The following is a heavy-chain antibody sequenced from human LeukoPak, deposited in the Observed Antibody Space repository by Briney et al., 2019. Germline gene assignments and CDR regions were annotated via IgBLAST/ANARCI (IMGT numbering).Heavy chain of an antibody. CDR2: INPNSGGT. CDR3: ATDYGDYESGY. CDR1: GYTFTDYY. V-gene: IGHV1-2*02. Sequence: GASVKVSCTASGYTFTDYYMHWVRQAPGQGLEWMGWINPNSGGTDYAQKFQGRVTMTRDTSISTVYMELSRLRSDDTAVYYCATDYGDYESGYWGQGTLVTVSS. D-gene: IGHD4-17*01. J-gene: IGHJ4*02.